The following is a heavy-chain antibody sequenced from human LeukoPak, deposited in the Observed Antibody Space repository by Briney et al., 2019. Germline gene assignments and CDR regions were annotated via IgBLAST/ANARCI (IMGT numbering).Heavy chain of an antibody. CDR3: ARDTFGSGSYFRY. V-gene: IGHV4-59*11. CDR2: IYYSGDT. D-gene: IGHD3-10*01. J-gene: IGHJ4*02. Sequence: SETLSLTCTVSGGSLSSHYWSWIRQPPGKGLEWIGHIYYSGDTNYNPSLKGRVTISIDTSKNHFSLKLSSVTAADTAVYYCARDTFGSGSYFRYWGQGTLVTVSS. CDR1: GGSLSSHY.